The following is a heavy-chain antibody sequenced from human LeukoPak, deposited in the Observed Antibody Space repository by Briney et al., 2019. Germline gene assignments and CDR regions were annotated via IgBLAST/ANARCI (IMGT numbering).Heavy chain of an antibody. D-gene: IGHD3-22*01. CDR1: GVSISSSSYY. V-gene: IGHV4-39*01. J-gene: IGHJ4*02. Sequence: TSETLSLTCTVSGVSISSSSYYWGWIRQPPGKGLEWIGSIYYSGSTYYNPSLKSRVTISVDTSKNQFSLKLSSVTAADTAVHYCARRDYYDLFDYWGQGTLVTVSS. CDR3: ARRDYYDLFDY. CDR2: IYYSGST.